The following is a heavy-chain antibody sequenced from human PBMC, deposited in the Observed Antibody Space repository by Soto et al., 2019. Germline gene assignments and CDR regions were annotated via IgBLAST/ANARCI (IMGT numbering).Heavy chain of an antibody. J-gene: IGHJ6*02. Sequence: QVQLVQSGAEVKKPGSSVKVSCKTSGVSFNNNGIGWVRQAPGHGLEWMGGVSPPFRTSNYARKFQGRISITADASTGKVNMELSSLTSEDTAQYYCARFLYYGSGSYSPYGMDVWGQGTTVTVSS. CDR3: ARFLYYGSGSYSPYGMDV. V-gene: IGHV1-69*01. CDR1: GVSFNNNG. CDR2: VSPPFRTS. D-gene: IGHD3-10*01.